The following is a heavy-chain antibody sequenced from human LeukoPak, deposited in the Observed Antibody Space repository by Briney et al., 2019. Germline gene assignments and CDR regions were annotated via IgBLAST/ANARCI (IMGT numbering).Heavy chain of an antibody. CDR3: AKAPVGHCSGAFCYHFDS. CDR2: ISGSNPGT. D-gene: IGHD2-15*01. Sequence: PGGSLRLSRAASGFTFSTYAMSWVRQTPGKGLEWVAAISGSNPGTYHANSVKGRFTISRDNSKNTLHLQMSGLRAEDTARYYCAKAPVGHCSGAFCYHFDSWGQGTLVTVSS. CDR1: GFTFSTYA. V-gene: IGHV3-23*01. J-gene: IGHJ4*02.